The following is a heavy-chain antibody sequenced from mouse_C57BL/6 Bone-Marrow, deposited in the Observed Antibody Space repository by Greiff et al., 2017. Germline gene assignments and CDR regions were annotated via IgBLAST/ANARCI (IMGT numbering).Heavy chain of an antibody. Sequence: VQLQQSGAELVRPGASVKLSCTASGFNIKDDYMPWVKQRPEQGLEWIGWIDPENGDTEYASKFQGKATITADTSSNTAYLQLSSLTSEDTAVYYCTTVVFYGSSFPFAYWGQGTLVTVSA. V-gene: IGHV14-4*01. CDR1: GFNIKDDY. D-gene: IGHD1-1*01. CDR3: TTVVFYGSSFPFAY. CDR2: IDPENGDT. J-gene: IGHJ3*01.